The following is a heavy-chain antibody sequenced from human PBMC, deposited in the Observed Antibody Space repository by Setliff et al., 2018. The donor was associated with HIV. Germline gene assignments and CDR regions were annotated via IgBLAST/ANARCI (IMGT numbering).Heavy chain of an antibody. J-gene: IGHJ6*03. Sequence: ASVKVSCKASGYTFTAYQMHWVRQAPGQGLEWMGWINPNSGGTNSAQKFQGRVTITADESTSTAYMELSSLRSEDTAVYYCARDKGGLGIGGYYYYYMDVWGKGTTVTSP. D-gene: IGHD7-27*01. CDR3: ARDKGGLGIGGYYYYYMDV. CDR2: INPNSGGT. CDR1: GYTFTAYQ. V-gene: IGHV1-2*02.